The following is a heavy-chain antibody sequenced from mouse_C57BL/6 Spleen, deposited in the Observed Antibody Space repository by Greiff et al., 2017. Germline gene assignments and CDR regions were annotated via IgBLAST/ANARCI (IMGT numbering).Heavy chain of an antibody. J-gene: IGHJ2*01. D-gene: IGHD2-5*01. V-gene: IGHV1-15*01. CDR2: IDPETGGT. CDR1: GYTFTDYE. Sequence: VQLQQSGAELVRPGASVTLSCKASGYTFTDYEMHWVKQTPVHGLEWIGAIDPETGGTAYNQKFKGKAILTADKSSSTAYMELRSLTSEDSAVYYCTRSDYSNSDYWGQGTTLTVSS. CDR3: TRSDYSNSDY.